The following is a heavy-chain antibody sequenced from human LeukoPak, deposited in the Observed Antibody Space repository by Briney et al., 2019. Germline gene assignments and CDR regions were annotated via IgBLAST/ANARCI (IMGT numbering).Heavy chain of an antibody. CDR2: ISSSSSYI. Sequence: KPGGSLRLSCAASGFTFSSYSMNWVRQAPGKGLEWVSSISSSSSYIYYADSVKGRFTTSRDNAKNSLYLQMNSLRAEDTAVYYCARPNSGYDSPYLGYWGQGTLVTVSS. CDR1: GFTFSSYS. V-gene: IGHV3-21*01. CDR3: ARPNSGYDSPYLGY. D-gene: IGHD5-12*01. J-gene: IGHJ4*02.